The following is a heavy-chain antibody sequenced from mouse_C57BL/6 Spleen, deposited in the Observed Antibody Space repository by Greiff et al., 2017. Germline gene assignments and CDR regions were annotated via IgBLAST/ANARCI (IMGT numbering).Heavy chain of an antibody. Sequence: QVQLQQPGTELVKPGASVKLSCKASGYTFTSYWMHWVKQRPGQGLEWIGNINPSNGGTNYNEKFKSKATLTVDKSSSTAYMQLSSLTSEDSAVYYCARSGYCGSSYVNSSMDYWGQGTSVTVSS. J-gene: IGHJ4*01. V-gene: IGHV1-53*01. D-gene: IGHD1-1*01. CDR3: ARSGYCGSSYVNSSMDY. CDR2: INPSNGGT. CDR1: GYTFTSYW.